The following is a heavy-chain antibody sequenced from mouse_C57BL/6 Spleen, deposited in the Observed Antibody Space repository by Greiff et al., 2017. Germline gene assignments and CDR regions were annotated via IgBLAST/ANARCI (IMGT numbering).Heavy chain of an antibody. CDR3: TGSYYGNFFAY. J-gene: IGHJ3*01. CDR1: GFTFSNYW. CDR2: IRLKSDNYAT. D-gene: IGHD2-10*01. Sequence: EVKLMESGGGLVQPGGSMKLSCVASGFTFSNYWMNWVRQSPEKGLEWVAQIRLKSDNYATHYAESVKGRFTISRDDSKSSVYLQMNNLRAEDTGIYYCTGSYYGNFFAYWGQGTLVTVSA. V-gene: IGHV6-3*01.